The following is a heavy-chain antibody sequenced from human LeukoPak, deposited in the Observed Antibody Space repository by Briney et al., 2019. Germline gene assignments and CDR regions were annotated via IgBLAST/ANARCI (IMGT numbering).Heavy chain of an antibody. Sequence: SETLSLTCTVSGGSISSSSYYWGWIRQPPGMGLEWIGSIYYSGSTYYNPSLKSRVTISVDTSKNQFSLKLSSVTAADTAVYYCARHNPRYYYDSSGYPDYWGQGTLVTVSS. D-gene: IGHD3-22*01. J-gene: IGHJ4*02. CDR2: IYYSGST. V-gene: IGHV4-39*01. CDR3: ARHNPRYYYDSSGYPDY. CDR1: GGSISSSSYY.